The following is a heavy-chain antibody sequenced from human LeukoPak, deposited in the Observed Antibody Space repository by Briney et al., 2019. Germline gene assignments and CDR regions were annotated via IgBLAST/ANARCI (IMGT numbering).Heavy chain of an antibody. J-gene: IGHJ4*02. CDR3: ARGGSSGWYPSSAALDY. Sequence: ASVKVPCKASGYTFTSYDINWVRQATGQGLEWIGWMNPNSGNTGYAQKFQGRVTMTRNTSISTAYMELSSLRSEDTAVYYCARGGSSGWYPSSAALDYWGQGTLVTVSS. D-gene: IGHD6-19*01. CDR2: MNPNSGNT. CDR1: GYTFTSYD. V-gene: IGHV1-8*01.